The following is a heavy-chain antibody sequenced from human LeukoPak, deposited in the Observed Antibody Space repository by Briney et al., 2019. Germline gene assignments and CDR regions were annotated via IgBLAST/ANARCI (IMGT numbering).Heavy chain of an antibody. J-gene: IGHJ5*02. CDR2: ISDTGGST. CDR3: AKTQGYYDA. V-gene: IGHV3-23*01. D-gene: IGHD2-15*01. Sequence: GGSLRLSCAVSGITLSNYGMSWVRQAPGKGLEWVAGISDTGGSTNYADSVKGRFTISRDNPKNTLYLQMNSLRADDTAVYYCAKTQGYYDAWGQGALVTVSS. CDR1: GITLSNYG.